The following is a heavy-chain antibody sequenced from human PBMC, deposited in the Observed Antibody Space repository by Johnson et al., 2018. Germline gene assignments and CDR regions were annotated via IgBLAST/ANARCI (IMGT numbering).Heavy chain of an antibody. CDR3: ARQGVAVTRDY. D-gene: IGHD2-21*02. Sequence: VQLVESGAEVKKPGESLKISCKASGYSFSSFWIGWVRQMPGKGLEWMGIVNPADSDTRHSPSFQGQVTMSVDKSTNTAYLQWSSLKASDTDMYYCARQGVAVTRDYWGQGTLVTVSS. CDR2: VNPADSDT. CDR1: GYSFSSFW. J-gene: IGHJ4*02. V-gene: IGHV5-51*01.